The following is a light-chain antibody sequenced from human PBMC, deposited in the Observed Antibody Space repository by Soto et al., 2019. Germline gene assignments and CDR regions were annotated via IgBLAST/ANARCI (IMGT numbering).Light chain of an antibody. CDR3: FSYTSSVTYV. Sequence: QSVLTQPASVSGSPGQSITISCTGTSSDVGNYKYVSWYQQHPGKAPKLMIYEVSTRPSGVSNRFSGSKSGNTASLTISGLQAEDETDYYCFSYTSSVTYVFGTGTKFT. CDR2: EVS. J-gene: IGLJ1*01. CDR1: SSDVGNYKY. V-gene: IGLV2-14*01.